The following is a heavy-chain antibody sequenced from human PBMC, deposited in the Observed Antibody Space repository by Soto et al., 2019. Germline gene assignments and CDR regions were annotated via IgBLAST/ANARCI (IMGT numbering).Heavy chain of an antibody. CDR2: ISSSGSTI. CDR3: ARGWKWLAYGMDV. Sequence: SLRLSCAASGFAFSSYEMNWVRQAPGKGLEWVSYISSSGSTIYYADSVKGRFTISRDNAKNTLYLQMNSLRAEDTAVYYCARGWKWLAYGMDVRGQGTTVTVSS. V-gene: IGHV3-48*03. J-gene: IGHJ6*02. D-gene: IGHD6-19*01. CDR1: GFAFSSYE.